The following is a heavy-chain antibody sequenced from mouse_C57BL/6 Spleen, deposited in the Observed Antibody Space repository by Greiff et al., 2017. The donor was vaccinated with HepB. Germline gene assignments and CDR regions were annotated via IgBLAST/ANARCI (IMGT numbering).Heavy chain of an antibody. V-gene: IGHV5-12*01. J-gene: IGHJ3*01. CDR1: GFTFSDYY. Sequence: DVMLVESGGGLVQPGGSLKLSCAASGFTFSDYYMYWVRQTPEKRLEWVAYISNGGGSTYYLDTVKGRFTISRDNAKNTLYLQMSRLKSEDTAIYYCARQGDDGAWFAYWGQGTLVTVSA. CDR2: ISNGGGST. CDR3: ARQGDDGAWFAY.